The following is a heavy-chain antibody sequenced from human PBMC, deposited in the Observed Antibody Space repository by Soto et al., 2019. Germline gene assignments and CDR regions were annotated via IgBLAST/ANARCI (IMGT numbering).Heavy chain of an antibody. CDR2: LDPSGGSA. Sequence: ASVKVSCNASGYTFSSYYVHWVRQAPGQGLEWMGRLDPSGGSASYSQKFQGRVTMIRETSTSTVYMELSSLRSEDAAVYYCAREYCSGGYGYSGSFDPLGQGTPVTVSS. J-gene: IGHJ5*02. CDR1: GYTFSSYY. CDR3: AREYCSGGYGYSGSFDP. V-gene: IGHV1-46*01. D-gene: IGHD2-15*01.